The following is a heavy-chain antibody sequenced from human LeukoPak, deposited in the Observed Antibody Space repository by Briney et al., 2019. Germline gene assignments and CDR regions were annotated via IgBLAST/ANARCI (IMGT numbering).Heavy chain of an antibody. Sequence: SVKVSCKASGGTFSSYAISWVRQAPGQGLEWMGGIIPIFGTANYAQKFQGRVTITADESTSTAYMELSSLRSEDTAVYYCARSAPIVVPAAIARYYFDYWGQGTLVTVSS. CDR2: IIPIFGTA. V-gene: IGHV1-69*13. J-gene: IGHJ4*02. D-gene: IGHD2-2*02. CDR3: ARSAPIVVPAAIARYYFDY. CDR1: GGTFSSYA.